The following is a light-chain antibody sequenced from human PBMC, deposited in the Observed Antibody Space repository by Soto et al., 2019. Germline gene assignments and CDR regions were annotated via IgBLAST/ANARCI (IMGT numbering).Light chain of an antibody. V-gene: IGKV1-39*01. J-gene: IGKJ4*01. CDR2: AAY. Sequence: DIQMTQSPSSLSASVGDRVTITCRASQSISTYLHWYQQKPGKAPNLLIYAAYTLQSGVPSRFSGSGSGTDFTLTIRSLQPEDFATYFCKHGYSTPLTFGGGTKVDVK. CDR1: QSISTY. CDR3: KHGYSTPLT.